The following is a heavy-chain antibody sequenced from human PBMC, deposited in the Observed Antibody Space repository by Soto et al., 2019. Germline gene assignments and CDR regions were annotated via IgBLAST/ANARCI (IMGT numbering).Heavy chain of an antibody. J-gene: IGHJ4*02. CDR2: ISNSGAST. D-gene: IGHD5-12*01. Sequence: GGSLRLSCVASGFTFSSYAMSWVRQAPGKGLEWVSGISNSGASTYYADSVKGRFTISRDNSKNTLFLQMNSLGGEDTALYYCEKEKGASGVQNVFDSWGQGTLVTVYS. CDR3: EKEKGASGVQNVFDS. CDR1: GFTFSSYA. V-gene: IGHV3-23*01.